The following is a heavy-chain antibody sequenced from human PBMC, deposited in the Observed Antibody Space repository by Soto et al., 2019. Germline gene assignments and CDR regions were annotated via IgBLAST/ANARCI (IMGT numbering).Heavy chain of an antibody. J-gene: IGHJ5*02. CDR2: ISGSGGST. CDR3: AKDIDSSGWPKYNWFDP. V-gene: IGHV3-23*01. Sequence: GGSLRLSCAASGFTFSSYAMSWVRQAPGKGLEWVSAISGSGGSTYYADSVKGRFTISRDNSKNTLYLQMNSLRAEDTAVYYCAKDIDSSGWPKYNWFDPWGQGTLVTVSS. D-gene: IGHD6-19*01. CDR1: GFTFSSYA.